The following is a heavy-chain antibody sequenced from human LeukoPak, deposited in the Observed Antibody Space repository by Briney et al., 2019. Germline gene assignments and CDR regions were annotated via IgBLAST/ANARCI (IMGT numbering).Heavy chain of an antibody. CDR3: ARESVVNYYDGSGYSIRDDAFDI. D-gene: IGHD3-22*01. CDR2: IKQDGSEQ. J-gene: IGHJ3*02. Sequence: PEGCLRLSCAASGFTSGSNYMTWVRQAPGKGLEWVANIKQDGSEQFYGDSVKGRFTVSRDNAKNSVYLQMNSLRADDTAVYYCARESVVNYYDGSGYSIRDDAFDIWGQGTMVTVSS. CDR1: GFTSGSNY. V-gene: IGHV3-7*01.